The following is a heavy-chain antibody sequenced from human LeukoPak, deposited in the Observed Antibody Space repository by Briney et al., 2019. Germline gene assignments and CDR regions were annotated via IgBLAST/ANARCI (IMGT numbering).Heavy chain of an antibody. CDR1: GFTFSSYA. CDR2: ISNSGDST. CDR3: AKQWLVQGSLYGMDV. D-gene: IGHD6-19*01. J-gene: IGHJ6*02. Sequence: GGSLRLSCAASGFTFSSYAMSWVRQAPGKGLEWVSAISNSGDSTYYADSVKGRFTISRDNSKNTLYLQMNSLGAEDTAVYYCAKQWLVQGSLYGMDVWGQGTTVTVSS. V-gene: IGHV3-23*01.